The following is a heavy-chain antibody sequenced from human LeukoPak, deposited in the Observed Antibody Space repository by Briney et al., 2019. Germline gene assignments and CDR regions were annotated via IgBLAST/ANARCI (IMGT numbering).Heavy chain of an antibody. CDR3: ATLRVDILTGDSDY. CDR1: GFTFSSYE. V-gene: IGHV3-48*03. J-gene: IGHJ4*02. D-gene: IGHD3-9*01. CDR2: ISSSGSTI. Sequence: PGGSLRLSCAASGFTFSSYEMNWVRQAPGKGLEWVSYISSSGSTIYYADSVKGRFTISRDNAKNSLYLQMNSLRAEDTAVYYCATLRVDILTGDSDYWGQGTLVTVSS.